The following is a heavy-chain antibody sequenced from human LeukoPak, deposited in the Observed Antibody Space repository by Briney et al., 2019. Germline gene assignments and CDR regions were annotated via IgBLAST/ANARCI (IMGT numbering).Heavy chain of an antibody. CDR1: GFTFSSYG. D-gene: IGHD6-19*01. CDR2: IWYDGSNK. J-gene: IGHJ6*02. CDR3: ARDQAVAGTYYYYYGMDV. V-gene: IGHV3-33*01. Sequence: PGGSLRLSCAASGFTFSSYGMHWVRQAPGKGLEWVAVIWYDGSNKYYADSVKGRFTISRDNSKNTLYLQMNSLRAEDTAVYYCARDQAVAGTYYYYYGMDVWGQGTTATVSS.